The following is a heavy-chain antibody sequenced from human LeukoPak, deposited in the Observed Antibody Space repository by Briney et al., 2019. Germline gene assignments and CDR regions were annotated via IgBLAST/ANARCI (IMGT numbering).Heavy chain of an antibody. J-gene: IGHJ3*02. V-gene: IGHV3-30-3*01. CDR2: ISSDGSDK. Sequence: PGGSLRLSCAASGFTFSRYAMHWVRQAPGKGLEWVTLISSDGSDKDYADSVKGRFTISRDNSKNTLFLQMNSLRADETAVYFCARFIASPGPDAFDIWGQGTLVTVSS. CDR3: ARFIASPGPDAFDI. CDR1: GFTFSRYA. D-gene: IGHD6-13*01.